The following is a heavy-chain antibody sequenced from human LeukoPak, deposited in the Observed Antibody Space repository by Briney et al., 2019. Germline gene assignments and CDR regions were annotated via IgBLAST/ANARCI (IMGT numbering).Heavy chain of an antibody. CDR2: ISSSGNTT. CDR3: ARDGGSSWYFDY. CDR1: GFTFSDYY. V-gene: IGHV3-11*04. Sequence: PGGSLRLSCAASGFTFSDYYMSWLRPAPGKGLECVSYISSSGNTTYHADSVKGRFTISRDNAKSSLYLQMSSLRAEDTAVYSCARDGGSSWYFDYWGQGTLVTVSS. D-gene: IGHD6-13*01. J-gene: IGHJ4*02.